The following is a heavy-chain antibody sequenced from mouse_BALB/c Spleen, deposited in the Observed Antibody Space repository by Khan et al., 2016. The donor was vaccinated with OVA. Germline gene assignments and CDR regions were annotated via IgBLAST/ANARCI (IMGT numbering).Heavy chain of an antibody. CDR2: IDPYNGVT. CDR1: GYAFTTYN. J-gene: IGHJ3*01. D-gene: IGHD2-3*01. Sequence: VQLQQPGPELVRPGASVKVSCKASGYAFTTYNMYWVKQSHGKSLEWIGYIDPYNGVTNYNQNFKDKATLTVDKSSSAAYMHLDSLTSEDSAVYFCARSSDGYYPLADWGQGTLVTVSA. CDR3: ARSSDGYYPLAD. V-gene: IGHV1S135*01.